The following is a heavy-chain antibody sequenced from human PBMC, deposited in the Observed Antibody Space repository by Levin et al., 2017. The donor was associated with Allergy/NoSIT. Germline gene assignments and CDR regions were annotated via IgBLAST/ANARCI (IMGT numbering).Heavy chain of an antibody. D-gene: IGHD2-2*01. V-gene: IGHV4-61*03. Sequence: SQTLSLPCTVSCGSVRTGSYYWSWLRQPPGKALEWIGHIHYSGSTKYNPSLKSRVSISVDTSKNHLSLRLTSVTAADAAVYYCARDRVVPAGNDYYYYGMDVWGQGTTVTVSS. J-gene: IGHJ6*02. CDR1: CGSVRTGSYY. CDR3: ARDRVVPAGNDYYYYGMDV. CDR2: IHYSGST.